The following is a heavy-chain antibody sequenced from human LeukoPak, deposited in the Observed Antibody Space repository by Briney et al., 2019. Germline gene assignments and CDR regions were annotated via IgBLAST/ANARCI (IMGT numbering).Heavy chain of an antibody. CDR2: ISYDGSNK. J-gene: IGHJ3*02. CDR1: GFTFSGYG. D-gene: IGHD3-9*01. CDR3: AKASLRYFDWDAFDI. Sequence: GGSLRLSCAASGFTFSGYGMHWVRQAPGKGLEWVAVISYDGSNKYYADSVKGRFTISRDNSKNTLYLQMNSLRAEDTAVYYCAKASLRYFDWDAFDIWGQGTVVTVSS. V-gene: IGHV3-30*18.